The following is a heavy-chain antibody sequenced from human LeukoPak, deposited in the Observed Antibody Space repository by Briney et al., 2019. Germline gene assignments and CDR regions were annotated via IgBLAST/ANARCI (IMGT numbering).Heavy chain of an antibody. D-gene: IGHD1-7*01. J-gene: IGHJ4*02. CDR1: GFTFSSYA. CDR2: ISYDGSNK. V-gene: IGHV3-30-3*01. CDR3: AKDPQLPQGRNPFDY. Sequence: SGGSLRLSCAASGFTFSSYAMHWVRQAPGKGLEWVAVISYDGSNKYYADSVKGRFTISRDNSKNTLYLQMNSLRAEDTAVYYCAKDPQLPQGRNPFDYWGQGTLVTVSS.